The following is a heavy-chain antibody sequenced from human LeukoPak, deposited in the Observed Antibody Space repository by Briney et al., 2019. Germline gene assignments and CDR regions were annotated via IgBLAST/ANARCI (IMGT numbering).Heavy chain of an antibody. CDR2: INPSGGST. Sequence: ASVKVSCKASGYTFTSYYMHWVRQAPGQGLEWMGIINPSGGSTSYAQKFQGRVTMTRDTSTSTVYMELSSLRSEDTAVYYCAGDHAPLHTLDYWGQGTLVTVSS. J-gene: IGHJ4*02. CDR3: AGDHAPLHTLDY. D-gene: IGHD5-18*01. V-gene: IGHV1-46*01. CDR1: GYTFTSYY.